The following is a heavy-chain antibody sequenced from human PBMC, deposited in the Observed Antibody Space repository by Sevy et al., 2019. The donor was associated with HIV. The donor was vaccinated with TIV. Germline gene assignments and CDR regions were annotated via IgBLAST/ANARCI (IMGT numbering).Heavy chain of an antibody. V-gene: IGHV3-23*01. Sequence: GGSLRLSCAASGFTFSSYVISWVRQAPGRGLEWVSGISGNGGSTYYADSVKGRFTISRDNSKNTLYLQMHSLRVEDTAVYYCAHGRGYTSPRVFDFWGQRTLVTVSS. CDR3: AHGRGYTSPRVFDF. D-gene: IGHD5-18*01. J-gene: IGHJ4*02. CDR2: ISGNGGST. CDR1: GFTFSSYV.